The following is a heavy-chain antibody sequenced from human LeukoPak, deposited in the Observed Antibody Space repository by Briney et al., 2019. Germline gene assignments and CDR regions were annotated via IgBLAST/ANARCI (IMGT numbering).Heavy chain of an antibody. V-gene: IGHV3-23*01. CDR3: AKHWSYCSTTSCFFNYYYYYMDV. J-gene: IGHJ6*03. CDR1: GFTFSSYV. D-gene: IGHD2-2*01. Sequence: GGSLRLSCAASGFTFSSYVMHWVHQAPGKGLEWVSGVSGADGTTYYADSVKGRFTISRDNSKSTLYLQMNNLRAEDTAVYYCAKHWSYCSTTSCFFNYYYYYMDVWGKGTTVTVSS. CDR2: VSGADGTT.